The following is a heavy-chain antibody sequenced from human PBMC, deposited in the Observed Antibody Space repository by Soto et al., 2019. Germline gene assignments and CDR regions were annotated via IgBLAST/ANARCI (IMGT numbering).Heavy chain of an antibody. V-gene: IGHV1-18*01. CDR2: ISAYNGNT. CDR3: ARDPTYSDNGMVVPAKYGMDV. CDR1: GYTFTSFG. J-gene: IGHJ6*02. Sequence: ASVKVSCKASGYTFTSFGISWVRQAPGQGLEWMGWISAYNGNTNYAQNFQGRVTMTTDTSTSTAYMELRSLRSDDTAVYYCARDPTYSDNGMVVPAKYGMDVWGHATTVTVSS. D-gene: IGHD2-15*01.